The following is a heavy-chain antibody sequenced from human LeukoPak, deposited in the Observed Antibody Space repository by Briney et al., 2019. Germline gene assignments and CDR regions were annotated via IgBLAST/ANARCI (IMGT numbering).Heavy chain of an antibody. Sequence: TETLPLTCTVSGGSISSSSYYWGWIRQPPGKGLEWIGSIYYSGSTYYNPSLKSRVTISVDTSKNQFSLKLSSVTAADTAVYYCARTVSGYPPSAEYFQHWGQGTLVTVSS. CDR1: GGSISSSSYY. V-gene: IGHV4-39*01. CDR2: IYYSGST. J-gene: IGHJ1*01. D-gene: IGHD3-22*01. CDR3: ARTVSGYPPSAEYFQH.